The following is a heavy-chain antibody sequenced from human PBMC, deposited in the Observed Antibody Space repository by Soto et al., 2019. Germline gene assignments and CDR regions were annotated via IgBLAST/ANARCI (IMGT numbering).Heavy chain of an antibody. CDR2: IYSGGST. D-gene: IGHD3-9*01. CDR3: ARGGGLLRYFDWLPTPDRHFDY. CDR1: GFTVSSNY. Sequence: GGSLRLSCAASGFTVSSNYMSWVRQAPGKGLEWVSVIYSGGSTYYADSVKGRFTISRDNSKNTLYLQMNSLRAEDTAVYYCARGGGLLRYFDWLPTPDRHFDYWGQGTLVTVSS. V-gene: IGHV3-66*01. J-gene: IGHJ4*02.